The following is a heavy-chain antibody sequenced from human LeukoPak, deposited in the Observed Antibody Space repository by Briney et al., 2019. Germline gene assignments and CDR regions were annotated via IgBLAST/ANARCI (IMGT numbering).Heavy chain of an antibody. CDR2: IYYSGST. Sequence: PSETLSLTCTVSGGSISSYYWSWIRQPPGKGLEWIGYIYYSGSTNYNPSLKSRATISVDTSKNQFSLKLSSVTAADTAVYYCAGSNWDYDAFDIWGQGTMVTVSS. D-gene: IGHD7-27*01. CDR1: GGSISSYY. CDR3: AGSNWDYDAFDI. J-gene: IGHJ3*02. V-gene: IGHV4-59*01.